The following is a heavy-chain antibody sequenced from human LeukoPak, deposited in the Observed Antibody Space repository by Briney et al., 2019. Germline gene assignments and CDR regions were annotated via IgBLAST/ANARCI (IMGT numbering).Heavy chain of an antibody. V-gene: IGHV3-11*01. CDR3: ARGARGRFRETGLTTWDY. CDR2: ISSSGSTI. J-gene: IGHJ4*02. D-gene: IGHD4-11*01. Sequence: PGGSLRLSCAASGFTFSDYYMSWIRQAPGKGLEWVSYISSSGSTIYYADSVKGRFTISRDNAKASLYLQMNSLRAEDTAVYYCARGARGRFRETGLTTWDYWGQGTLVTVSS. CDR1: GFTFSDYY.